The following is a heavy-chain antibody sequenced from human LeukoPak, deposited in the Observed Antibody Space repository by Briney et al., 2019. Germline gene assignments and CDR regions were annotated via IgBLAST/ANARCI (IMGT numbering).Heavy chain of an antibody. CDR1: GFTFDDYA. Sequence: GGSLRLSCAASGFTFDDYAMHWVRQAPGKGLEWVSGISWNSGSIGYADSVKGRFTISRDNAKNSLYLQMDSLSAEDTAVYYCARQSTAAYSMNFNYWGQGTLVTVSS. CDR2: ISWNSGSI. J-gene: IGHJ4*02. V-gene: IGHV3-9*01. CDR3: ARQSTAAYSMNFNY. D-gene: IGHD6-6*01.